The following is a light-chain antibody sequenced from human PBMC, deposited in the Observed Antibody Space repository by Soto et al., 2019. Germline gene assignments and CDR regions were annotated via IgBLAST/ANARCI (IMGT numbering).Light chain of an antibody. V-gene: IGLV2-14*01. CDR1: SSDVGGYNY. Sequence: QSALTQPASVSGSPGQSITISCTGTSSDVGGYNYVSWYQQHPGKAPKLMIYEVSNRPSGVSNRFSGSKSGNTASLTISGLQAEDEAVYYCSSYTSSSNNWVFGGGTKLTVL. CDR2: EVS. CDR3: SSYTSSSNNWV. J-gene: IGLJ3*02.